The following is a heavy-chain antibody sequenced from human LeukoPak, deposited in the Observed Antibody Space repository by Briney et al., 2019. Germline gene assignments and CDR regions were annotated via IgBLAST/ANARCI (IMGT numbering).Heavy chain of an antibody. CDR1: GFTFSTYD. Sequence: GGSLRPSCAAAGFTFSTYDMRWVRQPQGKGLEWVSAIGTAGGTYYPGSVKGRFTISRGNDKNSLYLQMNSLRAGDTAVYYCARVSPYGMDVWGQGITVTVSS. J-gene: IGHJ6*02. CDR3: ARVSPYGMDV. CDR2: IGTAGGT. V-gene: IGHV3-13*01.